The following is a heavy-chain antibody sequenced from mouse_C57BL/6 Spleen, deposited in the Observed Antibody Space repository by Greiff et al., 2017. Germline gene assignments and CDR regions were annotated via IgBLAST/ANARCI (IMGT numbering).Heavy chain of an antibody. J-gene: IGHJ4*01. CDR2: ISSGSSTI. D-gene: IGHD4-1*01. V-gene: IGHV5-17*01. CDR3: ARLGPDAMDY. CDR1: GFTFSDYG. Sequence: EVHLVESGGGLVKPGGSLKLSCAASGFTFSDYGMHWVRQAPEKGLEWVAYISSGSSTIYYADTVKGRFTISRDNAKNTLFLQMTSLRSEDTAMYYCARLGPDAMDYWGQGTSVTVSS.